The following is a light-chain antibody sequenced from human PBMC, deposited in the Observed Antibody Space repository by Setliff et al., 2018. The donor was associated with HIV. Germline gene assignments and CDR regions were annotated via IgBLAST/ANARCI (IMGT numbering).Light chain of an antibody. CDR3: GSYTSSSTKV. Sequence: QSVLTQPRSMSGSPGQSVTISCTGTSSDVDAYDYVSWYQQHPGKAPKLMIYDVSNRPSGVSNRFSGSKSGNTASLTISGLQAEDEADYYCGSYTSSSTKVFGGGTKVTVL. CDR2: DVS. J-gene: IGLJ2*01. V-gene: IGLV2-14*03. CDR1: SSDVDAYDY.